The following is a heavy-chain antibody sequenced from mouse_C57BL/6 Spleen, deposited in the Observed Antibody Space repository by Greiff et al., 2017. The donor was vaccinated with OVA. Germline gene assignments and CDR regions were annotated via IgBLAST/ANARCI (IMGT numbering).Heavy chain of an antibody. CDR2: ISSGSSTI. Sequence: VQLKESGGGLVKPGGSLKLSCAASGFTFSDYGMHWVRQAPEKGLEWVAYISSGSSTIYYADTVKGRFTISRDNAKNTLFLQMTSLRSEDTAMYYCARKDYYGSSSHFDVWGTGTTVTVSS. V-gene: IGHV5-17*01. CDR1: GFTFSDYG. D-gene: IGHD1-1*01. J-gene: IGHJ1*03. CDR3: ARKDYYGSSSHFDV.